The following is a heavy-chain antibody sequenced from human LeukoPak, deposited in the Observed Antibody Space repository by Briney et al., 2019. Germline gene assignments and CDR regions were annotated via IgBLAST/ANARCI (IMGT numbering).Heavy chain of an antibody. Sequence: KSSETLSLTCTVSGGSISSYYWSWIRQPPGKGLEWIGEINHSGSTNYNPSLKSRVTISVDTSKNQFSLKLSSVTAADTAVYYCARGGDDYVWGSYRYFDYWGQGTLVTVSS. CDR2: INHSGST. CDR1: GGSISSYY. D-gene: IGHD3-16*02. CDR3: ARGGDDYVWGSYRYFDY. J-gene: IGHJ4*02. V-gene: IGHV4-34*01.